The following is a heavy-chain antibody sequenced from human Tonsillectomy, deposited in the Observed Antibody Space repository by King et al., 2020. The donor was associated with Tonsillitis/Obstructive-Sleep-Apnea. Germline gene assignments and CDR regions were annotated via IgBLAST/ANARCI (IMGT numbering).Heavy chain of an antibody. Sequence: VQLVESGGGVVQPGRSLRLSCAASGFTFSNYALHWVRQAPGTGLECVALISFDGSNTYYADSVKGRFTISRDNSKNTLYLQMNSLRAEDTAVYYCAREAYTTYSGGSYCDSWGQGTLVTVSS. D-gene: IGHD6-25*01. J-gene: IGHJ4*02. CDR1: GFTFSNYA. CDR3: AREAYTTYSGGSYCDS. CDR2: ISFDGSNT. V-gene: IGHV3-30*01.